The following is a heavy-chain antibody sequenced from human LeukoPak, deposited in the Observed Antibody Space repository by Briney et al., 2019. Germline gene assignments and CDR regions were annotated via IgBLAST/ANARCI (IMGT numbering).Heavy chain of an antibody. V-gene: IGHV3-11*06. CDR2: ISGNSGDT. Sequence: GGSLRLSCAASGFTSSDSYMTWVRQAPGKGLEWLSYISGNSGDTNYADSVKGRFTISRDNAKNSLYLQMNSLRVEDTAVYYCARDPRTVRIWGQGTLVTVSS. J-gene: IGHJ4*02. CDR1: GFTSSDSY. D-gene: IGHD1-1*01. CDR3: ARDPRTVRI.